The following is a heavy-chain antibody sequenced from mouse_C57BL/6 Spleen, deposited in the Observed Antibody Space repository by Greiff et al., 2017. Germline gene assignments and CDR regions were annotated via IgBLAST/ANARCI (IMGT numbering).Heavy chain of an antibody. Sequence: VKLQESGAELARPGASVKLSCKASGYTFTSYGISWVKQRTGQGLEWIGEIYPRSGNTYYNEKFKGKATLTADKSSSTAYMELRSLTSEDSAVYFCADYDYGRAMDYWGQGTSVTVSS. D-gene: IGHD2-4*01. CDR2: IYPRSGNT. CDR1: GYTFTSYG. J-gene: IGHJ4*01. CDR3: ADYDYGRAMDY. V-gene: IGHV1-81*01.